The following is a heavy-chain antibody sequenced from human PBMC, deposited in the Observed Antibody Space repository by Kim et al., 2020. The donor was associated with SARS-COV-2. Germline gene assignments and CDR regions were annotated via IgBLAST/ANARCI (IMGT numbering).Heavy chain of an antibody. J-gene: IGHJ6*03. CDR2: ISWNSGSI. Sequence: GGSLRLSCAASGFTFGDYAMHWVRQAPGKGLEWVSGISWNSGSIGYADSVKGRFTISRDNAKNSLYLQMNSLRAEDTALYYCAKGLPVWSGYDITGNYYYYMDVWGKGTTVTVSS. CDR3: AKGLPVWSGYDITGNYYYYMDV. CDR1: GFTFGDYA. V-gene: IGHV3-9*01. D-gene: IGHD3-3*01.